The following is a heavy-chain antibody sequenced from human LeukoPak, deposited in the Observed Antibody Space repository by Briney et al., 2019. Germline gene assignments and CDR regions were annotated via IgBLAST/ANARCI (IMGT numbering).Heavy chain of an antibody. V-gene: IGHV4-34*01. CDR2: INHSGST. CDR1: GGSFSGYY. D-gene: IGHD3-22*01. Sequence: SETLSLTCAVYGGSFSGYYWSWIRQPPGKGLEWIEEINHSGSTNYNPSLKGRVTISVDTSKNQFSLKLSSVTAADTAVYYCARVPLYYDSSALDYWGQGTLVTVSS. J-gene: IGHJ4*02. CDR3: ARVPLYYDSSALDY.